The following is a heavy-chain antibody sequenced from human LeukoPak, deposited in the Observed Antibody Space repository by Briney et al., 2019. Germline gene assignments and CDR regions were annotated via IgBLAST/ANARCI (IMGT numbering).Heavy chain of an antibody. CDR1: GFTFDDYA. D-gene: IGHD2-15*01. CDR3: AKAPVTSCRGAFCYPFDY. CDR2: MSSSDDGR. J-gene: IGHJ4*02. Sequence: GGSLGLSCAAFGFTFDDYAMHWVRQAPGKGLEWVSAMSSSDDGRYYAASVRGRFTISRDTSRSTLYLQMNSLRAEDAAVYYCAKAPVTSCRGAFCYPFDYWGQGTLVTVSS. V-gene: IGHV3-23*01.